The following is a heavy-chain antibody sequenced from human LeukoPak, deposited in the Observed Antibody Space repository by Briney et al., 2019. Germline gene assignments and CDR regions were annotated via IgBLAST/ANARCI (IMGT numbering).Heavy chain of an antibody. Sequence: GGSLRLSCAASGFAFNIYATTWVRQAPGKGLEWVSTISGDSATPYFADSVKGRFTISRDNSKNTLYLQVNSLRVEDTAVYYCAKVGSSTWYMYYFDYWGQGALVTVSS. CDR1: GFAFNIYA. CDR2: ISGDSATP. J-gene: IGHJ4*02. CDR3: AKVGSSTWYMYYFDY. D-gene: IGHD6-13*01. V-gene: IGHV3-23*01.